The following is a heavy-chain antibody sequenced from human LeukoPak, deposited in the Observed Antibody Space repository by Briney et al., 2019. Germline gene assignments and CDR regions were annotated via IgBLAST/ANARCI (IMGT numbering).Heavy chain of an antibody. CDR2: INHSGST. V-gene: IGHV4-34*01. CDR1: GGSISSYY. J-gene: IGHJ5*02. Sequence: PSETLSLTCTVSGGSISSYYWSWIRQPPGKGLEWIGEINHSGSTNYNPSLKSRVTISVDTSKNQFSLKLSSVTAADTAVYYCARGIGSYDYVWGSYRYNRNWFDPWGQGALVTVSS. D-gene: IGHD3-16*02. CDR3: ARGIGSYDYVWGSYRYNRNWFDP.